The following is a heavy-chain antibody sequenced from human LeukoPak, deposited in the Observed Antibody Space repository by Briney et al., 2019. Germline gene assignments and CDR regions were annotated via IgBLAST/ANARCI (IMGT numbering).Heavy chain of an antibody. Sequence: SGTLSLTCAVSGDSINSSKWWNWVRQPPGQGLEWIAETYHSGNTNYNPSLKSRVTISLDKSKNQFSLKLTSVTAADTALYFCARAGGGTYYFDFWGRGTLVTVSS. V-gene: IGHV4-4*02. J-gene: IGHJ4*02. CDR3: ARAGGGTYYFDF. D-gene: IGHD1-26*01. CDR2: TYHSGNT. CDR1: GDSINSSKW.